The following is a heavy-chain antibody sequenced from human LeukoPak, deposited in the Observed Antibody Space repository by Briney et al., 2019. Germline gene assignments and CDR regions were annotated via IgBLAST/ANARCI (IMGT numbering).Heavy chain of an antibody. D-gene: IGHD6-19*01. Sequence: GGSLRLSCAASGFTFSSYAMHWVRQAPGKGLEYVSAISSNRGSTYYANSVKGRFTISRDNSKNTLYLQMGSLRAEDMAVYYCARLVGSGWYFDYWGQGTLVTVSS. V-gene: IGHV3-64*01. CDR1: GFTFSSYA. CDR2: ISSNRGST. CDR3: ARLVGSGWYFDY. J-gene: IGHJ4*02.